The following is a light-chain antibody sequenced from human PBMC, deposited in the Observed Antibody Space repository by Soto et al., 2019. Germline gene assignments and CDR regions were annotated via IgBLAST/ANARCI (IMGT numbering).Light chain of an antibody. CDR1: QSISDT. CDR3: QQYKNWPWT. V-gene: IGKV3-15*01. J-gene: IGKJ1*01. Sequence: EIVMTQSPATLSVSPGGRATLSCRASQSISDTLAWYQQKPGQAPRLLIYGASKRATGVPARFSGSGSGTDFTLTISSLQSEDFAVYYCQQYKNWPWTFGQGTKVEIK. CDR2: GAS.